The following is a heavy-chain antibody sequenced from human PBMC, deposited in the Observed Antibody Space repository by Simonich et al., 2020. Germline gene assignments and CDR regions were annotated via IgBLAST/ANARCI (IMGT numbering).Heavy chain of an antibody. CDR2: ISGSGGST. J-gene: IGHJ3*02. Sequence: GGGLVQPGGSLRLSCAASGFTFSSYAMSWVRQAPGKGLEWVSAISGSGGSTYYADSVKGRFTISGDNSKNTLYLQMNSLRAEDTAVYYCAKVLEGRITMLVVVIDAFDIWGQGTMVTVSS. CDR3: AKVLEGRITMLVVVIDAFDI. D-gene: IGHD3-22*01. V-gene: IGHV3-23*01. CDR1: GFTFSSYA.